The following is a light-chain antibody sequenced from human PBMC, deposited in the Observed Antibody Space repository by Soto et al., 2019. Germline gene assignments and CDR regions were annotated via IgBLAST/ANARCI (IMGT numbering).Light chain of an antibody. CDR2: EVS. Sequence: QSALTQPASVSGSPGQSITISCTGTSSDVGGYNYVSWYQQHPGKAPKFMIYEVSNRPSGVSNRFSGSKSGNTASLTISGLLAEDEADYYCSSYTGVNSPVVFGGGTKLTVL. J-gene: IGLJ2*01. V-gene: IGLV2-14*01. CDR1: SSDVGGYNY. CDR3: SSYTGVNSPVV.